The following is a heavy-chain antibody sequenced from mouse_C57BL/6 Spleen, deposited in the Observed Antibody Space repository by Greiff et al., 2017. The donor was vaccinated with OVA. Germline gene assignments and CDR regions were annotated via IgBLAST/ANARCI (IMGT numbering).Heavy chain of an antibody. V-gene: IGHV1-15*01. D-gene: IGHD2-3*01. CDR1: GYTFTDYE. CDR3: TRWGDGYWFAY. CDR2: IDPETGGT. J-gene: IGHJ3*01. Sequence: QVQLQQSGAELVRPGASVTLSCKASGYTFTDYEMHWVKQTPVHGLEWIGAIDPETGGTAYNQKFKGKAILTADKSSSTAYMELRSLTSEDSAVYYCTRWGDGYWFAYWGQGALVTVSA.